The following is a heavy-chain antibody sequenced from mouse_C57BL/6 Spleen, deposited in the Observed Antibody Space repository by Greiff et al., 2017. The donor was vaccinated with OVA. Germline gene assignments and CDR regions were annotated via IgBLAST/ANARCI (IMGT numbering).Heavy chain of an antibody. Sequence: VKLQESGPGLVQPSQSLSITCTVSGFSLTSYGVHWVRQPPGKGLEWLGVIWSGGSTDYNAAFISRLSISKDNSKSQVFFKMNSLQADDTAIYYCAKNAYGSSPYAMDYWGQGTSVTVSS. V-gene: IGHV2-4*01. J-gene: IGHJ4*01. CDR1: GFSLTSYG. CDR2: IWSGGST. D-gene: IGHD1-1*01. CDR3: AKNAYGSSPYAMDY.